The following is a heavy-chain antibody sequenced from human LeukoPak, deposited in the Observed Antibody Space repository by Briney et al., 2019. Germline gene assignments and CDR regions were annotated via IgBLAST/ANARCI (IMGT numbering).Heavy chain of an antibody. CDR2: IYYSGST. V-gene: IGHV4-59*02. CDR1: GGSVRSYY. J-gene: IGHJ4*02. Sequence: SETLSLTCTVSGGSVRSYYWSWIRQPPGKGLEWIGYIYYSGSTNYNPSLKSRVTISVDTSKNQFSLKLSSVTAADTAVYYCAREGFWSGSFDYWGQGTLVTVSS. CDR3: AREGFWSGSFDY. D-gene: IGHD3-3*01.